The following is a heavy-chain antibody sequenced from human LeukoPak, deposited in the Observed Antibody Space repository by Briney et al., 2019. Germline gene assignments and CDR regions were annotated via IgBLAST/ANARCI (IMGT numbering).Heavy chain of an antibody. CDR1: GFTFSSYA. CDR3: AKHWGLARLGYRSGRSCYFDY. J-gene: IGHJ4*02. Sequence: PGGSLRLSCAASGFTFSSYAMSWVRQAPGKGLEWVSAISGSGGSTYYADSVKGRFTISRDNSKNTLYLQMNSLRAEDTAVYYCAKHWGLARLGYRSGRSCYFDYWGQGTLVTVSS. V-gene: IGHV3-23*01. CDR2: ISGSGGST. D-gene: IGHD2-15*01.